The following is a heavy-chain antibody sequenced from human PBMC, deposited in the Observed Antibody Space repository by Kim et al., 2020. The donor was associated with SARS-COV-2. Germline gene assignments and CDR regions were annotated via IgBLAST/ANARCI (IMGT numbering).Heavy chain of an antibody. CDR2: IYSDDKT. Sequence: GGSLRLSCAASGFTVSSNYMNWVRQAPGKGLEWVSVIYSDDKTYYADSVKGRFTISRHNSKNTLYLQMNNVRAEDTAVYYCARDRTGEDAFDIWVQGTMV. CDR1: GFTVSSNY. CDR3: ARDRTGEDAFDI. D-gene: IGHD7-27*01. J-gene: IGHJ3*02. V-gene: IGHV3-53*01.